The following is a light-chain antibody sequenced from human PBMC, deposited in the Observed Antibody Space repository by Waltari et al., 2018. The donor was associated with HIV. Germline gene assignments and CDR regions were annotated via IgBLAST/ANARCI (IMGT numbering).Light chain of an antibody. Sequence: SVLTQPPSASGTPGQRVTISCSGSTSNIGSNHVFWYQHLPGPAPKLLIHRNDQRPSGVPDRFSGSTSVTSASLAISGLRSEDEADYYCVAWDDSLRGVLFGGGTKVAVL. CDR1: TSNIGSNH. J-gene: IGLJ2*01. CDR3: VAWDDSLRGVL. V-gene: IGLV1-47*01. CDR2: RND.